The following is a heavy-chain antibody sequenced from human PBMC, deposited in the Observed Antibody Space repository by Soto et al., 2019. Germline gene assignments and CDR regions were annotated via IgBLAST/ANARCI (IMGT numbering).Heavy chain of an antibody. CDR2: IYHSGST. Sequence: QVQLQESGPGLVKPSGTLSLTCAVSGGSISSSNWWSWVRQPPGKGLEWIGEIYHSGSTNYNPSLKSRVTLAVDKSEHEFSLELSSVTAADTAVYYYARVLGDDAFAIWGQGTMVTVSS. CDR1: GGSISSSNW. J-gene: IGHJ3*02. CDR3: ARVLGDDAFAI. V-gene: IGHV4-4*02. D-gene: IGHD3-3*02.